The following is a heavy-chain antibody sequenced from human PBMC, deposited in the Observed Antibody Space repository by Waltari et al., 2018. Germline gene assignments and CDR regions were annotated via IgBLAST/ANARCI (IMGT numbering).Heavy chain of an antibody. CDR2: INAGNGNT. J-gene: IGHJ4*02. CDR1: GYTFTSYA. Sequence: QVQLVQSGAEVKKPGASVKVSCKASGYTFTSYAMHWVRQAPGQRLEWMGWINAGNGNTKYSQKVQGRVTITRDTSASTAYMELSSLRSEDTAVYYCARSEPRYCSGGSCPRWHYFDYWGQGTLVTVSS. V-gene: IGHV1-3*01. CDR3: ARSEPRYCSGGSCPRWHYFDY. D-gene: IGHD2-15*01.